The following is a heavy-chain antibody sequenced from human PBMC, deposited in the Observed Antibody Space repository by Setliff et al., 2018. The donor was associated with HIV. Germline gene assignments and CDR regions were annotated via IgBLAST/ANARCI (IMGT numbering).Heavy chain of an antibody. D-gene: IGHD3-3*01. CDR1: GGSISSNKW. J-gene: IGHJ4*02. V-gene: IGHV4-4*02. Sequence: PSETLSLTCAVSGGSISSNKWWSWVRQPPGKGLEWIGEIYHSGSTKYNPSLKSRVTIPVDKSKNQFSLNLTSVTAADTAVYYCARGGAFWSGYYGFDYWGQGTLVTVTS. CDR3: ARGGAFWSGYYGFDY. CDR2: IYHSGST.